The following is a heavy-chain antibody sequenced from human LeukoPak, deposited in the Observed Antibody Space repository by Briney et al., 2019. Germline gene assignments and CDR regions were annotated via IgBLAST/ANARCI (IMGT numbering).Heavy chain of an antibody. Sequence: ASVKVSCKASGYTFTSYAMNWVRQAPGQGLEWMGWINTNTGNPTYAQGFTGRFVFSLDTSVSTAYLQISSLKAEGTAVYYCARAEARITMVRGGRYLDYWGQGTLVTVSS. CDR3: ARAEARITMVRGGRYLDY. V-gene: IGHV7-4-1*02. J-gene: IGHJ4*02. CDR1: GYTFTSYA. CDR2: INTNTGNP. D-gene: IGHD3-10*01.